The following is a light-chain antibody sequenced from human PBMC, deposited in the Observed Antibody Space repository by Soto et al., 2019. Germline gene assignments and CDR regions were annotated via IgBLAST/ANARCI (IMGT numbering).Light chain of an antibody. Sequence: EIVLTQSPGTLSLSPGARATLSCRASQSVSSSYLAWYQQKPGQAPRLLLYGASSRATRIPARFSGSGSGTDFTLTISRLEPEDFAVYYCQQYCSSRDTFGQGSKLESK. J-gene: IGKJ2*01. CDR1: QSVSSSY. V-gene: IGKV3-20*01. CDR3: QQYCSSRDT. CDR2: GAS.